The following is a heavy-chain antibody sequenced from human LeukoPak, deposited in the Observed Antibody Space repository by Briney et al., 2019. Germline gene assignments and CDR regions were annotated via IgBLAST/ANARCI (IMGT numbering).Heavy chain of an antibody. CDR3: ARAEPLWYIVVVVAAAGYFFDY. D-gene: IGHD2-15*01. CDR2: IKQDGSEK. V-gene: IGHV3-7*03. CDR1: GFTFSSYW. Sequence: GGSLRLSCAASGFTFSSYWMSWVRQAPGKGLEWVANIKQDGSEKYYVDYVKGRFTISGDNAKNSLYLQMNSRRAEDTAVYYCARAEPLWYIVVVVAAAGYFFDYWSQGTLVTVPS. J-gene: IGHJ4*02.